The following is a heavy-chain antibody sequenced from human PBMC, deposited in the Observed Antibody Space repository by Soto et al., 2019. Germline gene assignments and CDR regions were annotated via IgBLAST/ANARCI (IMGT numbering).Heavy chain of an antibody. CDR1: GGSITSDDYY. J-gene: IGHJ4*02. CDR2: IFYSGST. D-gene: IGHD2-21*02. Sequence: QVQLQESGPGLVKPSQSLSLTCTVSGGSITSDDYYWSWIRQPPGRGLEWIGYIFYSGSTHYNPSLKSRFIISLDTSKKQVSLKLSSVTAADTAVYYCASVNCGGDCSYRHDRYYFESWGQGTLVTVSS. CDR3: ASVNCGGDCSYRHDRYYFES. V-gene: IGHV4-30-4*01.